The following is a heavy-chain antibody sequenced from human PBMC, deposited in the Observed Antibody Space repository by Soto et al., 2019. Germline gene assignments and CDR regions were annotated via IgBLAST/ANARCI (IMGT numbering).Heavy chain of an antibody. V-gene: IGHV4-31*03. CDR3: ARGTAVATFDY. CDR2: IYYSGST. D-gene: IGHD6-19*01. J-gene: IGHJ4*02. CDR1: GGSISSGGYY. Sequence: QVQLQESGPGLVKPSQTLSLTCTVSGGSISSGGYYWSWIRQHPGKGLEWIGYIYYSGSTSYNPPLKSRVTLSVDMTKNQFSLKLSSVTAADTAVYYCARGTAVATFDYWGQGTLVTVSS.